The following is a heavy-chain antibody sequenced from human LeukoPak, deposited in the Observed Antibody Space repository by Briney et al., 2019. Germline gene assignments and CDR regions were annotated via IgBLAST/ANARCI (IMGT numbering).Heavy chain of an antibody. CDR2: INHSGST. Sequence: SETLSLTCAVYGGSFSGYYWSWIRQPPGKGLEWTGEINHSGSTNYNPTLKSRVTISVDTSKKQFSLKLSSVSAADTAVYYCAVRHRDFDWSIDYWGQGTLVTVSS. J-gene: IGHJ4*02. D-gene: IGHD3-9*01. V-gene: IGHV4-34*01. CDR1: GGSFSGYY. CDR3: AVRHRDFDWSIDY.